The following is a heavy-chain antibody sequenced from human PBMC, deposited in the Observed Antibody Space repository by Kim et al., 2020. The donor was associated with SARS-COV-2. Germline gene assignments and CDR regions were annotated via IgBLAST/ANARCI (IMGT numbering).Heavy chain of an antibody. CDR3: AKDPSSAGILLHFDY. V-gene: IGHV3-30*02. Sequence: SVNGRFTISSDNSKNPLYLQMNSLRAEDTAVYYCAKDPSSAGILLHFDYWGQGTLVTVSS. D-gene: IGHD1-1*01. J-gene: IGHJ4*02.